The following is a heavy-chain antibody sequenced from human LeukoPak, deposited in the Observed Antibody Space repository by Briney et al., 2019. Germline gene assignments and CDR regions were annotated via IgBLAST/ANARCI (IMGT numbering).Heavy chain of an antibody. CDR1: GFTFSSYA. V-gene: IGHV3-23*01. CDR3: AKGFSSGYLFDY. D-gene: IGHD6-19*01. Sequence: GGSLRLSCAASGFTFSSYAMSWVRQAPGKGLEWVSAISGSGGSTYYADSVKGRFTISRDNSKNALYLQMNSLRAEDTAVYYCAKGFSSGYLFDYWGQGTLVTVSS. CDR2: ISGSGGST. J-gene: IGHJ4*02.